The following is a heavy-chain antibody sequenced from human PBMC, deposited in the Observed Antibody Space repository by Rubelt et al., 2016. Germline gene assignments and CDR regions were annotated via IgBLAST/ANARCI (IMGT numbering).Heavy chain of an antibody. CDR1: GGSFSGYY. CDR3: AGSCTGGACYVQGDFDI. V-gene: IGHV4-34*01. D-gene: IGHD2-8*02. Sequence: QVQLQQWGAGLLKPSETLSLTCAVYGGSFSGYYWSWIRQPPGKGLEWIGEINHSGSTTYNPSLKSRVTILVDTSKNQFSPKRTSGPAGGTAGKYCAGSCTGGACYVQGDFDIWGRGTMVTDSS. CDR2: INHSGST. J-gene: IGHJ3*02.